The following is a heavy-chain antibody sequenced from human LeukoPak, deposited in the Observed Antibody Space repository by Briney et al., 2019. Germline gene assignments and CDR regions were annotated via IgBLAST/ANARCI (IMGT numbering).Heavy chain of an antibody. CDR3: ARQIIAAAGSDGNWFDP. J-gene: IGHJ5*02. V-gene: IGHV4-59*08. CDR1: GGSISSYY. CDR2: IYYSGST. Sequence: SETLSLTCTVSGGSISSYYWSWIRQPPGKGLEWIGYIYYSGSTSYNPSLKSRVTISVDTSKNQFSLKLSSVTAADTAVYYCARQIIAAAGSDGNWFDPWGQGTLVTVSS. D-gene: IGHD6-13*01.